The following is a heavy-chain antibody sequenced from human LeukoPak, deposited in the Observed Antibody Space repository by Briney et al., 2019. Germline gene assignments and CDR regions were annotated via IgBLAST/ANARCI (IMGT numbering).Heavy chain of an antibody. CDR1: GFTFSSYG. CDR3: AKGEYYYDSSGYSHLYDFDY. V-gene: IGHV3-23*01. J-gene: IGHJ4*02. D-gene: IGHD3-22*01. CDR2: ISGSGGST. Sequence: GGSLRLSCAASGFTFSSYGMSWVRQAPGKGLEWVSAISGSGGSTYYADSVKGRFTISRDNSKNTLYLQMNSLRAEDTAVYYCAKGEYYYDSSGYSHLYDFDYWGQGTLVTVSS.